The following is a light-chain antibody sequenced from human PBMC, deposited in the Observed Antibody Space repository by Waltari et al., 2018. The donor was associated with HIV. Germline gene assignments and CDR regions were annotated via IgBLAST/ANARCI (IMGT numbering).Light chain of an antibody. CDR2: DFD. Sequence: SAVTQPASLSGLPGQSLTLSFTAADSVFGLANFFSWYQQHPDKLPTLIVYDFDSRASGISARFSGSKSGHTASLNISGLRAEDEAHYYCASFTGDNTLLFGGGTKVTVL. V-gene: IGLV2-14*03. CDR1: DSVFGLANF. CDR3: ASFTGDNTLL. J-gene: IGLJ3*02.